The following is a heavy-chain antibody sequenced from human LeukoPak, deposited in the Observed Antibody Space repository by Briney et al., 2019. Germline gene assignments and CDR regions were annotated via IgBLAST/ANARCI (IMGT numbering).Heavy chain of an antibody. CDR3: ASGVIADNH. CDR1: GFTFSSSA. J-gene: IGHJ5*02. V-gene: IGHV3-30*02. CDR2: IRFDGSIK. Sequence: GGSLRLSCAASGFTFSSSAMQWVRQAPGKGLEWVAFIRFDGSIKGYGDSVKGRFTISRDNSRNTVYLQMNSLRFEDTAVYYCASGVIADNHWGQGTLVTVSS. D-gene: IGHD2-21*01.